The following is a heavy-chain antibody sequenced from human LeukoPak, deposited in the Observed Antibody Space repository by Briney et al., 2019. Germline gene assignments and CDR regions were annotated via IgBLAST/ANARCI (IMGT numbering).Heavy chain of an antibody. J-gene: IGHJ6*02. CDR1: GRSISSYY. CDR2: IYYSGST. CDR3: ARDSWYGMDV. Sequence: PSETLSLTCTVSGRSISSYYWSWIRQPPGKGLEWIGYIYYSGSTNYNPSLKSRVTISVDTSKNQFSLKLSSVTAADTAVYYCARDSWYGMDVWGQGTTVTVSS. V-gene: IGHV4-59*01. D-gene: IGHD1-1*01.